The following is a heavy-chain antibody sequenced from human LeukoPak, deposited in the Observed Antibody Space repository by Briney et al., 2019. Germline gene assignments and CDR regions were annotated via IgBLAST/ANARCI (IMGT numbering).Heavy chain of an antibody. J-gene: IGHJ4*02. CDR3: AKGGAVAVFDS. Sequence: GGSLRLSCAASGFTFSSYSMNWVRQAPGKGLEWVSSISSSSSYIYYADSVKGRFTISRDNAKNSLYLQMNSLRAEDTAVYYCAKGGAVAVFDSWGQGTLVTVSS. V-gene: IGHV3-21*01. CDR1: GFTFSSYS. D-gene: IGHD6-19*01. CDR2: ISSSSSYI.